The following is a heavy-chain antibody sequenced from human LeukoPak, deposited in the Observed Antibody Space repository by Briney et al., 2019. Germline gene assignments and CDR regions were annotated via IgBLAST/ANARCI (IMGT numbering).Heavy chain of an antibody. CDR1: GFTFSSYG. CDR3: AKDPRYYYDSSGYYYGILYYFDY. CDR2: ISYDGSNK. D-gene: IGHD3-22*01. J-gene: IGHJ4*02. V-gene: IGHV3-30*18. Sequence: PGRSLRLSGAASGFTFSSYGMHWVRQAPGKGLEWVAVISYDGSNKYYADSVKGRFTISRDNSKNTLYLQMNSLRAEDTAVYYCAKDPRYYYDSSGYYYGILYYFDYWGQGTLVTVSS.